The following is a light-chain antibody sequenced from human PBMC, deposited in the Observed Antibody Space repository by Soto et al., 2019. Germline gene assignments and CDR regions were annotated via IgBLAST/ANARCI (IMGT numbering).Light chain of an antibody. Sequence: DIQMTQSPSSLSASVGDRVTMTCRASENVMTYLNWYQQKSGKAPKLLIYGASSLQGVVPSRFSGTGSETNFSLTISAVQPEDYAIYHCQQSYTTPLTFGPGTKVDFK. CDR2: GAS. CDR1: ENVMTY. V-gene: IGKV1-39*01. J-gene: IGKJ3*01. CDR3: QQSYTTPLT.